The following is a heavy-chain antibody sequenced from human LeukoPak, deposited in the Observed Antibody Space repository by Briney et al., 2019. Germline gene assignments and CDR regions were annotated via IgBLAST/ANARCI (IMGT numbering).Heavy chain of an antibody. Sequence: ASGKVSCKGAGYGFTNCCIDWGRQGPGQGLEWMGIRNLTGGGTTYAQKFQGRGAMTRETSTSPVYMPLSSLSFDDTGVYHCARANFAAVAGTSRHSGTAVWGQGTTVTVSS. CDR1: GYGFTNCC. V-gene: IGHV1-46*01. D-gene: IGHD6-13*01. J-gene: IGHJ6*02. CDR2: RNLTGGGT. CDR3: ARANFAAVAGTSRHSGTAV.